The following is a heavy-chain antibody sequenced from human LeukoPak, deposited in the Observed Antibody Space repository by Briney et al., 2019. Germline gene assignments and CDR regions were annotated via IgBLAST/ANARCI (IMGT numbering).Heavy chain of an antibody. CDR1: GFTFSSYE. CDR2: IYPGDSDT. J-gene: IGHJ4*02. D-gene: IGHD2-2*02. Sequence: GGSLRLSCAASGFTFSSYEMNWIRQAPGKGLEWMGIIYPGDSDTRYSPSFQGQVTISADKSISTAYLQWSSLKASDTAMYYCARFPRRYCSSTSCYKDYFDYWGQGTLVTVSS. CDR3: ARFPRRYCSSTSCYKDYFDY. V-gene: IGHV5-51*01.